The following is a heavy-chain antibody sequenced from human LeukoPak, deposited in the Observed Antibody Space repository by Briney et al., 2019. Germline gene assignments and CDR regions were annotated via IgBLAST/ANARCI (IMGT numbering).Heavy chain of an antibody. D-gene: IGHD5-18*01. J-gene: IGHJ4*02. CDR1: GFTFRGYY. CDR2: ITISGSAT. Sequence: KSGGSLRLSCAASGFTFRGYYMSWIRQAPGKGLEWVSYITISGSATYYADSVKGRFTISRDNAKNSLYLQMNSLRVEDSAVYYCARDGDTTSKVDYWGQGTLVTVSS. CDR3: ARDGDTTSKVDY. V-gene: IGHV3-11*01.